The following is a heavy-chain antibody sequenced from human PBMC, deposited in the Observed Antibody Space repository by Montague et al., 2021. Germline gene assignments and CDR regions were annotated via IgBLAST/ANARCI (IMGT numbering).Heavy chain of an antibody. D-gene: IGHD3-16*02. CDR1: GGSISSSSYY. CDR2: IYYSRST. V-gene: IGHV4-39*01. CDR3: ARHVIGNYGMDV. Sequence: SETLSLTCTVSGGSISSSSYYWGWIRQPPGKGLEWIVSIYYSRSTYYNPSLKSRVTISVGTSKNQFSLKLSSVTAADTAVYYCARHVIGNYGMDVWGQGTTVTVSS. J-gene: IGHJ6*02.